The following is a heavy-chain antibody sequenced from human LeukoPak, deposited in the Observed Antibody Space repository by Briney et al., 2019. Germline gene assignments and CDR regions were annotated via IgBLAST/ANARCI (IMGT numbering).Heavy chain of an antibody. CDR2: MNPNSGNT. CDR3: ARGVGRRSYQLLFRHYYYGMDV. Sequence: ASVKVSCKASGYTFTSYDINWVRQATGQGLEWMGWMNPNSGNTGYAQKFQGRVTVTRNTSISTAYMELSSLRSEDTAVYYCARGVGRRSYQLLFRHYYYGMDVWGQGTTVTVSS. V-gene: IGHV1-8*01. CDR1: GYTFTSYD. J-gene: IGHJ6*02. D-gene: IGHD2-2*01.